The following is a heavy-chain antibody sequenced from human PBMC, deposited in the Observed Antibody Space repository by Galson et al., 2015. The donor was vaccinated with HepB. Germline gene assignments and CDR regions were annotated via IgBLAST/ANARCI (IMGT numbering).Heavy chain of an antibody. J-gene: IGHJ6*02. Sequence: PALVKPTQTLTLTCTFSGFSLSTSGMRVSWIRQPPGKALEWLARIDWDDDKFYSTSLKTRLTISKDTSKNQVVLTMTNMDPVDTATYYCARIRGCSSTSCHYGMDVWGQGTTVTVSS. CDR3: ARIRGCSSTSCHYGMDV. V-gene: IGHV2-70*04. CDR1: GFSLSTSGMR. CDR2: IDWDDDK. D-gene: IGHD2-2*01.